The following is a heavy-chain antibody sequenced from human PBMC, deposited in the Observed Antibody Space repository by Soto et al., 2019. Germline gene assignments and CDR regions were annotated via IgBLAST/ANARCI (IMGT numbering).Heavy chain of an antibody. CDR1: GYSFSTYS. CDR3: ARGKGMEENYYYHGMDV. CDR2: INGANGNT. V-gene: IGHV1-3*01. Sequence: QVQVVQSGAEVKKPGASVKVSCKASGYSFSTYSMHWVRQAPGQGLEWMGWINGANGNTRYSQKFKDRVSISRDTPASTGYMELSILRSEDTAVYYCARGKGMEENYYYHGMDVWGTGTTVIVSS. D-gene: IGHD1-1*01. J-gene: IGHJ6*04.